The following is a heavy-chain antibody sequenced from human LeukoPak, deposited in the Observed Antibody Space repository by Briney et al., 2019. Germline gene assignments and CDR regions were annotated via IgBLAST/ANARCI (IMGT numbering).Heavy chain of an antibody. CDR2: ISGSADST. CDR1: GFTFSGHW. J-gene: IGHJ4*02. Sequence: GESLRLSCAASGFTFSGHWMTWVRQAPGKGLEWVSAISGSADSTFYADSVKGRFTISRDNSKNTLYLQMDSLRAEDTAVYYCTKQNRFTYGYFDYWGQGTLVTVSS. V-gene: IGHV3-23*01. CDR3: TKQNRFTYGYFDY. D-gene: IGHD1-14*01.